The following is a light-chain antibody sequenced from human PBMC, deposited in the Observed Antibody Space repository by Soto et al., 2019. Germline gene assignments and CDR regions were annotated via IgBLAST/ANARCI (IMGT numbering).Light chain of an antibody. CDR1: QSVSSSY. CDR2: GAS. CDR3: QQYGSSLT. V-gene: IGKV3-20*01. J-gene: IGKJ4*01. Sequence: IVMQQAAATGDLSIGERATLSCRASQSVSSSYLAWSTQKPGQAPRLLIYGASSRATGIPDSFSGSGSATDFTLTISRLEPEYFAVDDCQQYGSSLTFTGGTKVDIK.